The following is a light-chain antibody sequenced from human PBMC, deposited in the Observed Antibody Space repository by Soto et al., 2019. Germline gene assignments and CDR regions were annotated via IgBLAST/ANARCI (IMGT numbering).Light chain of an antibody. CDR3: SSYAGTSTHTV. V-gene: IGLV2-23*02. CDR2: EVS. CDR1: SSDVGSYNL. Sequence: QSALTQPASVSGSAGQSITISCTGTSSDVGSYNLVSWYQQHPGKAPKLMISEVSKRPSGISDRFSGSKSGSTASLTISGLQAEDEADYYCSSYAGTSTHTVFGGGTQLTVL. J-gene: IGLJ7*01.